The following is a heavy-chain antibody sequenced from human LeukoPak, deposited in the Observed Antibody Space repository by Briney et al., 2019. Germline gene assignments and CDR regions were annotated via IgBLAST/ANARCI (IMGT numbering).Heavy chain of an antibody. D-gene: IGHD4-11*01. J-gene: IGHJ6*03. Sequence: GGSLSLSCAASGFTFSTYWMHWVRQAPGKGLVWVSRINSDGSATGYADSVKGRFTISRGNAKNTLYLQMNSLRAEDTALYYCVRGATTVTGNYFYYYMDVWGKGTTVTV. CDR1: GFTFSTYW. CDR3: VRGATTVTGNYFYYYMDV. CDR2: INSDGSAT. V-gene: IGHV3-74*01.